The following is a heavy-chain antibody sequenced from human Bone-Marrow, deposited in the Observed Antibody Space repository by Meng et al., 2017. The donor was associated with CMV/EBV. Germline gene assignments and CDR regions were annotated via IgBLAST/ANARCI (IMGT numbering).Heavy chain of an antibody. D-gene: IGHD1-26*01. V-gene: IGHV2-5*02. Sequence: TCTFSGFSRSTSGAGVGWIRQPPGKALEWLALIYWDDDKRYRPSLKTRLTITKDTSKNQVVLTMANMDPVDTATYYCAQLRGSFYLDYWGQGTLVTVSS. CDR2: IYWDDDK. CDR1: GFSRSTSGAG. J-gene: IGHJ4*02. CDR3: AQLRGSFYLDY.